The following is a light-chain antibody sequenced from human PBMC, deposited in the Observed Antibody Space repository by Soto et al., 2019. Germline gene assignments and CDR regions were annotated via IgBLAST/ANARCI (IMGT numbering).Light chain of an antibody. CDR3: QSYDSSLSGYV. CDR2: GNS. J-gene: IGLJ1*01. CDR1: SPNIGAVYD. V-gene: IGLV1-40*01. Sequence: QSVLTQPPSVSVAPGQRVTISCTGSSPNIGAVYDVHWYQQRPGTAPKLLIYGNSNRPSGVPDRFSGSKSGTSASLAITGLQAEDEAEYYCQSYDSSLSGYVVGTGTKLTV.